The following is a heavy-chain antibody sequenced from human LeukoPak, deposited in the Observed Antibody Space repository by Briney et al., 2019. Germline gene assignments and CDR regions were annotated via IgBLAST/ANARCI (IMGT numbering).Heavy chain of an antibody. V-gene: IGHV3-23*01. J-gene: IGHJ6*03. CDR2: ISDGGFST. D-gene: IGHD1-26*01. Sequence: SGFTFNNYAMTWVRQAPGKGLEWVAGISDGGFSTYYADPVKGRFTISRDNSKNTLYLQMNSLRADDTAVYYCARGSTPHYYYCMDVWGKGTTVTVSS. CDR1: GFTFNNYA. CDR3: ARGSTPHYYYCMDV.